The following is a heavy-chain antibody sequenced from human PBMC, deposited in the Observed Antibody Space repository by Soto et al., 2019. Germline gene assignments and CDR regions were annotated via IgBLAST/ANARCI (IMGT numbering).Heavy chain of an antibody. CDR3: SRPYCSGGSCYWGAFDI. CDR2: IYYSGST. Sequence: SETLSLTCTVSGGSISSGGYYWSWIRQHPGKGLEWIGYIYYSGSTYYNPSLKSRVTISVDTSKNQFSLKLSSVTAADTAVYYCSRPYCSGGSCYWGAFDIWGQGTMVTVSS. CDR1: GGSISSGGYY. J-gene: IGHJ3*02. D-gene: IGHD2-15*01. V-gene: IGHV4-31*03.